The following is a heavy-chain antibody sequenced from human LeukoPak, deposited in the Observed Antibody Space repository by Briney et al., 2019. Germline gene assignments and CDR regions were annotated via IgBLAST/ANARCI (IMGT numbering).Heavy chain of an antibody. CDR1: GGTFSSYA. CDR2: IIPILGIA. V-gene: IGHV1-69*04. J-gene: IGHJ4*02. CDR3: ARGDWNDLFDY. D-gene: IGHD1-1*01. Sequence: SVKVSCKASGGTFSSYAISWVRQAPGQGLEWMGRIIPILGIANYAQKFQGRVTITADKSTSTAYMELSSLRSEDTAVYYCARGDWNDLFDYWGQGTLVTVSS.